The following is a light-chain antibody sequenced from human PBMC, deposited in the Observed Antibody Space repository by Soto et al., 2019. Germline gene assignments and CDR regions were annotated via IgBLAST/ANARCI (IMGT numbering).Light chain of an antibody. J-gene: IGLJ2*01. CDR3: SSYAGSNTNVV. Sequence: QSALTQPPSASGSPGQSVTISCTGTSSDVGGYNYVSWYQQHPGKAPKLMIFEVSKRPSGVPDRFSGSKSGNTASLTVSGLQAEDEADYYCSSYAGSNTNVVFVGGTKVTVL. V-gene: IGLV2-8*01. CDR1: SSDVGGYNY. CDR2: EVS.